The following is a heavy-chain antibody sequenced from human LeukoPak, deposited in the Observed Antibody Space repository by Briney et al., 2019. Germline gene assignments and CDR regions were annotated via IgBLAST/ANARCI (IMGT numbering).Heavy chain of an antibody. CDR2: INSDGSST. J-gene: IGHJ4*02. Sequence: GGSLRLSCAASGFTFSSYWMRWVRQAPGKGLVWVSRINSDGSSTSYADSVKGRFTISRDNAKNTLYLQMNSLRAEDTAVYYCARMVGATGFDYWGQGTLVTVSS. CDR3: ARMVGATGFDY. V-gene: IGHV3-74*01. D-gene: IGHD1-26*01. CDR1: GFTFSSYW.